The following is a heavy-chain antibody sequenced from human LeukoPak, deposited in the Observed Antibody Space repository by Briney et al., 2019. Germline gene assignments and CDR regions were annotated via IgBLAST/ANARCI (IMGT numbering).Heavy chain of an antibody. V-gene: IGHV3-21*01. Sequence: GGSLRLSCAASGFTFSSYSMNWVRQAPGKGLEWVSSISSSSSYIYYADSVKGRFTISRDNAKNSLYLQMNSLRAEDTAVYYCARRNFHPYGRPPDYWGQGTLVTVSS. CDR2: ISSSSSYI. J-gene: IGHJ4*02. CDR3: ARRNFHPYGRPPDY. D-gene: IGHD4-17*01. CDR1: GFTFSSYS.